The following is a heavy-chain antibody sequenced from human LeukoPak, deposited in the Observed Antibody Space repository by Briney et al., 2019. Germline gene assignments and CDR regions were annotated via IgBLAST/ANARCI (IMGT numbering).Heavy chain of an antibody. Sequence: GESLRLSCAASGFTFSTYAMSWVRQAPGKGLEWVSAISGSGSNTYYADSVRGRFTISRDNSKNILYLQMNNLRVEDTALYYCAKDDGGLCSRTSCGDALDIWGQGTMLTVSS. CDR3: AKDDGGLCSRTSCGDALDI. CDR1: GFTFSTYA. D-gene: IGHD2-2*01. J-gene: IGHJ3*02. V-gene: IGHV3-23*01. CDR2: ISGSGSNT.